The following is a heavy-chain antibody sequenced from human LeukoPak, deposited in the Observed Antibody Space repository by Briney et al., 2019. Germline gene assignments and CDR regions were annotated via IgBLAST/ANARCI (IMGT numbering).Heavy chain of an antibody. Sequence: ASVKVSCKASGYTFTIYGISWVRQAPGQGLEWMGWISAYNGNTNYAQKLQGRVTMTTDTSTSTAYMELRSLRSDDTAVYYCARFPLPMGFSDYWGQGTLVTVSS. D-gene: IGHD3-10*01. CDR2: ISAYNGNT. CDR1: GYTFTIYG. V-gene: IGHV1-18*01. J-gene: IGHJ4*02. CDR3: ARFPLPMGFSDY.